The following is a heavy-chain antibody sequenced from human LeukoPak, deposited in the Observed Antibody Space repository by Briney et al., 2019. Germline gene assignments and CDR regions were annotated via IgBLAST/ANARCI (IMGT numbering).Heavy chain of an antibody. CDR1: GDSISSYY. D-gene: IGHD3-3*01. CDR3: ARDRDFWSGSYYYTMDV. CDR2: IYYSGST. J-gene: IGHJ6*02. Sequence: SETLSLTCTVSGDSISSYYWIWIRQSPGKGLEGIVYIYYSGSTNYNPSLQSRVTISVDTSRSNFSLKLSSVTAADTAVYYCARDRDFWSGSYYYTMDVWGQGTTVTVSS. V-gene: IGHV4-59*01.